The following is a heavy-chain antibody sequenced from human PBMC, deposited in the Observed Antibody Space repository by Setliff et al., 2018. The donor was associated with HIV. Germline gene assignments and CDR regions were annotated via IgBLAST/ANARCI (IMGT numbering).Heavy chain of an antibody. CDR2: INPNSGDT. Sequence: ASVKVSCKASGYTFTGYYMHWVRQAPGQGLEWMGWINPNSGDTNYAQRFQDRVTMTRDTSISAAYMELSRLTSDDTALYYCARQTPGSFNFDYWGQGTLVTVSS. CDR3: ARQTPGSFNFDY. J-gene: IGHJ4*02. D-gene: IGHD3-10*01. V-gene: IGHV1-2*02. CDR1: GYTFTGYY.